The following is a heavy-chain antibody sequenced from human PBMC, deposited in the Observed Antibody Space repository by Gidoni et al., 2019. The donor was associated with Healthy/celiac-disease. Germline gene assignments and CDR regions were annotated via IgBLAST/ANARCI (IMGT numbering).Heavy chain of an antibody. CDR3: ATARFLEWLLPFDY. J-gene: IGHJ4*02. V-gene: IGHV4-39*01. CDR1: GGSIRSSSDY. CDR2: IYYSGST. D-gene: IGHD3-3*01. Sequence: PGLGKPSETLFLTCTVSGGSIRSSSDYWGWSRQPPGKGLEWIGSIYYSGSTYYNPSLKSRVTISVDTSKNQFSLKLSSVTAADTAVYYCATARFLEWLLPFDYWGQGTLVTVSS.